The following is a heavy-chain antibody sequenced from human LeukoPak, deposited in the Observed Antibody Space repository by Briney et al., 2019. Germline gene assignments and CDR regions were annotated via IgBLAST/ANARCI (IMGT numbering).Heavy chain of an antibody. V-gene: IGHV4-59*11. Sequence: NSSETLSLTCTVSGGSISTHYWTWIRQPPGKGLVWIGYISYIGTTNYNPSLKSRVSISVDTSKTYISLKLSSVTAADTAVYYCARDQTTVTKGFDIWGQGTKVTVSS. J-gene: IGHJ3*02. CDR1: GGSISTHY. CDR3: ARDQTTVTKGFDI. CDR2: ISYIGTT. D-gene: IGHD4-17*01.